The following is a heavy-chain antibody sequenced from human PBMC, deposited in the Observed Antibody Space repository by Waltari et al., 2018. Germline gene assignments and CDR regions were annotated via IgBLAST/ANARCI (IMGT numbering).Heavy chain of an antibody. J-gene: IGHJ4*02. D-gene: IGHD2-15*01. CDR3: ARDRGRGLYLDS. Sequence: QLQLQESGPGLVKPSGTLSLTCGVSGDSMGSRDFWSWVRQSPGKGLEWIGQVHRSGRTNYNPSFASRVTISIDTFNNQLSLQMTSAAAADTAVYYCARDRGRGLYLDSWGPGTLVTVSP. CDR2: VHRSGRT. V-gene: IGHV4-4*02. CDR1: GDSMGSRDF.